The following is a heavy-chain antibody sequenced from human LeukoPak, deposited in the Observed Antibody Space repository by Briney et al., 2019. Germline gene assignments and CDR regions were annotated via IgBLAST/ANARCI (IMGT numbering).Heavy chain of an antibody. CDR2: IYYGGST. CDR1: GGSISSGGYS. J-gene: IGHJ5*02. D-gene: IGHD3-22*01. Sequence: PSETLSLTCAVSGGSISSGGYSWSWIRQPPGKGLEWFGYIYYGGSTYYNPSLKSRVTISVDTSKNQFSLKLSSVTAADTAVYYCARVVTMTGIQFDPWGQGTLVTVPS. V-gene: IGHV4-30-4*07. CDR3: ARVVTMTGIQFDP.